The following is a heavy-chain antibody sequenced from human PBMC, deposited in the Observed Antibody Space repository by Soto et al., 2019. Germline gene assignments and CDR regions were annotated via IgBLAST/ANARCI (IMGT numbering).Heavy chain of an antibody. CDR1: GGSISSGGYY. V-gene: IGHV4-31*03. CDR3: ARAVVVVADTPMYYFDY. D-gene: IGHD2-15*01. CDR2: IYYSGST. Sequence: PLSLTCTVSGGSISSGGYYCSWIRQHPGKGLEWIGCIYYSGSTYYNPSLKSRVTISVDTSKNQFSLKLSSVTAADTAVYYCARAVVVVADTPMYYFDYWGQGTLVTVSS. J-gene: IGHJ4*02.